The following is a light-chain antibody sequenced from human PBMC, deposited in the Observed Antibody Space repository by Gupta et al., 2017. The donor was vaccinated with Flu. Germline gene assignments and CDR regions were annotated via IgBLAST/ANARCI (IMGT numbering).Light chain of an antibody. V-gene: IGLV1-47*01. CDR3: AAWDDSLSGWV. CDR1: RSNIGTYN. CDR2: RNN. J-gene: IGLJ3*02. Sequence: SRSNIGTYNVYWYHQVPGTAPKLLIYRNNQQPSGVPDRISGSKSGTSASLANSGLRSEDEGYYYCAAWDDSLSGWVFGGGTKLTVL.